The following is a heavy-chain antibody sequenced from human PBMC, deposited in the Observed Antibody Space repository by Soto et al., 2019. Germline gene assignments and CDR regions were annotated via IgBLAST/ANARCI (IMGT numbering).Heavy chain of an antibody. J-gene: IGHJ4*02. CDR1: GFTFSSYA. CDR2: MSYDGSNK. Sequence: QVQLVESGGGVVQPGRSLRLSCAASGFTFSSYAMHWVRRAPGKGLEWMAVMSYDGSNKYYADSVKGRFTISRDNSKKTLYLQMNSRRPEDTALYYCAREGGAYWVQGTLVIVSS. D-gene: IGHD3-16*01. CDR3: AREGGAY. V-gene: IGHV3-30-3*01.